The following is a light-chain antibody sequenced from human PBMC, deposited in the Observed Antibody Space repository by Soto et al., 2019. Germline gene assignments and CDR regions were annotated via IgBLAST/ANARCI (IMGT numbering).Light chain of an antibody. V-gene: IGLV4-69*01. J-gene: IGLJ3*02. CDR1: SGHNSYA. CDR3: QTWGTGIQV. CDR2: LNSDGSH. Sequence: QPVLTQSPSASASLGASVKLTCTLSSGHNSYAIAWHQQQPEKGPRYLMKLNSDGSHTKGDGIPDCFSGSSSGAERYLTISSLQSEDEADYYCQTWGTGIQVFGGGTKVTVL.